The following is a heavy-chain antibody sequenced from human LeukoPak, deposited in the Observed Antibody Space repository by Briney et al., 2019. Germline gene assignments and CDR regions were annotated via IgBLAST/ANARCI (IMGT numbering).Heavy chain of an antibody. CDR3: ARRLLWFGSMDA. D-gene: IGHD3-10*01. J-gene: IGHJ6*04. V-gene: IGHV3-21*01. Sequence: PGGSLRLSCAASGFTFSSYSMNWVRQAPGKGLEWVSSVSSSSSYIYYADSVKGRFTISRDNAKNSLYLQMNSLRAEDTAVYYCARRLLWFGSMDAWGKGTTVTISS. CDR2: VSSSSSYI. CDR1: GFTFSSYS.